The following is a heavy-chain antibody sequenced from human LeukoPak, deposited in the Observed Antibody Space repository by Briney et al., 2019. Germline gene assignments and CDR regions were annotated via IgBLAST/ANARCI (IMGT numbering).Heavy chain of an antibody. V-gene: IGHV1-2*02. CDR3: ASYPRYSSSPPFDY. CDR2: INPNTGAT. J-gene: IGHJ4*02. D-gene: IGHD6-6*01. Sequence: ASVKVSCKASGYTFTGYYMHWVRQAPGQGFEWMGWINPNTGATNYAQKFQGRVTMTRDTTINTAYMELTRLTSDDTAVYCCASYPRYSSSPPFDYWGQGTMVTASP. CDR1: GYTFTGYY.